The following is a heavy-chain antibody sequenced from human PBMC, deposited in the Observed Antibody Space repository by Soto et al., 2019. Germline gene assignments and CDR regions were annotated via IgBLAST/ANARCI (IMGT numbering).Heavy chain of an antibody. Sequence: QVQLVQSGAEVKKPASSVKVSCKASGGTFSSYTISWVRQAPGQGLEWMGRIIPILGIANYALKFQGRVTITADKSTSTAYMELSSLRSEDTAVYYCARGIAGRSHDYYYYMDVWGKGTTDIVSS. D-gene: IGHD2-15*01. CDR1: GGTFSSYT. J-gene: IGHJ6*03. CDR2: IIPILGIA. V-gene: IGHV1-69*02. CDR3: ARGIAGRSHDYYYYMDV.